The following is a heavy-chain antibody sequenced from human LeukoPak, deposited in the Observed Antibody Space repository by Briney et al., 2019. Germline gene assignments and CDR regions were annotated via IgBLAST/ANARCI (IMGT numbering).Heavy chain of an antibody. V-gene: IGHV1-69*13. CDR1: GGTWSSYA. J-gene: IGHJ4*02. D-gene: IGHD2-21*02. Sequence: GASVRVSCKASGGTWSSYAISQVRQAPGQGLDWMGGMIPVFGTANYAQKFQGRVTITADESTSTAYMELSSLRSEDTAVYYCARGGYCGGDCYLFDYWGQGTLVTVSS. CDR3: ARGGYCGGDCYLFDY. CDR2: MIPVFGTA.